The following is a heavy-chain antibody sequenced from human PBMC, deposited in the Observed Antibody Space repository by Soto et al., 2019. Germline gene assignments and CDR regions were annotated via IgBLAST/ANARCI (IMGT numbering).Heavy chain of an antibody. J-gene: IGHJ5*01. V-gene: IGHV4-39*01. CDR2: IYYRGST. CDR3: ARHDYGDYGVFDS. D-gene: IGHD4-17*01. Sequence: SETLSLTCTVSGGSISTSSYYWGWIRQPPGKGLEWIGTIYYRGSTYYNPSLKSRVSISVDTSKNQFSVKLRSVTAADTAMYYCARHDYGDYGVFDSWGQGTLVTVSS. CDR1: GGSISTSSYY.